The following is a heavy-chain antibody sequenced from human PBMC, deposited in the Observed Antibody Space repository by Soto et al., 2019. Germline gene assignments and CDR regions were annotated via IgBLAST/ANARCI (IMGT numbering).Heavy chain of an antibody. CDR1: GYTFTSYA. CDR2: INAGNGNT. V-gene: IGHV1-3*01. D-gene: IGHD3-10*01. CDR3: ARVTMVRDYYYYGMDV. J-gene: IGHJ6*02. Sequence: QVQLVQSGAEVKKPGASVKVSCKASGYTFTSYAMHWVRQAPGQRLEWMGWINAGNGNTKYSQKFQGRVTITRDTSASTAYMELSSLRSEDTAVYYCARVTMVRDYYYYGMDVWGQGTTVTVSS.